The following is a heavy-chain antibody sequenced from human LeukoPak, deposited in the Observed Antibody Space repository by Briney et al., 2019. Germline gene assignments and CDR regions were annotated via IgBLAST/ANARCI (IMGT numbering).Heavy chain of an antibody. CDR2: ISWDSDNI. CDR1: GFNFDDSA. V-gene: IGHV3-9*01. J-gene: IGHJ3*02. Sequence: GRSLRLSCAASGFNFDDSAMPWVRQAPGKGLEWVSGISWDSDNIIYADSVRGRFTISRDNARNSLYLQMNSPRPEDTALYYCAKAIAAPGAFDIWGQGTMVTVSS. CDR3: AKAIAAPGAFDI. D-gene: IGHD6-13*01.